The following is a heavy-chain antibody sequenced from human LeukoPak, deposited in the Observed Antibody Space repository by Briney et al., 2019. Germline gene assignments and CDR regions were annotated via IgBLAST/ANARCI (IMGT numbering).Heavy chain of an antibody. D-gene: IGHD3-22*01. CDR3: TALIDSSGYYPFDY. Sequence: QPSGTLSLTCAVSGGSISSSNWWRWVRQPPGKGLEWIGEIYHSGSTNYNPSLKSRVTISVDKSKNPFSLKLSSVTAADTAVYYCTALIDSSGYYPFDYWGQGTLVTVSS. CDR2: IYHSGST. J-gene: IGHJ4*02. V-gene: IGHV4-4*02. CDR1: GGSISSSNW.